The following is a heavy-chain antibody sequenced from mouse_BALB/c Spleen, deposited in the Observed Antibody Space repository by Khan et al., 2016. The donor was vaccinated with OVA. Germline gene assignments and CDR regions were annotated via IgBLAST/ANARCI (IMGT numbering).Heavy chain of an antibody. CDR3: SKFDGIFYAVDY. CDR2: IWGDGST. V-gene: IGHV2-3*01. D-gene: IGHD2-3*01. CDR1: GFSLTSYG. Sequence: QVQLKESGPGLVAPSQSLSITCTVSGFSLTSYGVHWVRQPPGKGLEWLGVIWGDGSTNYHSALISRLSISKDNSKCQVVLKLNSLQTDDTATDYCSKFDGIFYAVDYWGQGTSVTVSS. J-gene: IGHJ4*01.